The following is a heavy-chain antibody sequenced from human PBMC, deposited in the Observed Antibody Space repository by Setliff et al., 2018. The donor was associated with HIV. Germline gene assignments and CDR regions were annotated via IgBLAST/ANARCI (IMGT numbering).Heavy chain of an antibody. Sequence: SETLSLTCTVSGGSISSGSYYWTWIRQPAGKGLEWIGQIYTSGFTYYSPSLESRVTMSVDTSKNQFSLRVRSVTAADTAVYYCARVVKGYNWNYFDYWGQGTLVTVSS. CDR1: GGSISSGSYY. CDR2: IYTSGFT. J-gene: IGHJ4*02. D-gene: IGHD1-20*01. CDR3: ARVVKGYNWNYFDY. V-gene: IGHV4-61*09.